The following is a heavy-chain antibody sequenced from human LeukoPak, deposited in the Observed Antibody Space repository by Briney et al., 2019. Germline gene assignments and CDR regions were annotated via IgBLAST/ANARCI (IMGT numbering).Heavy chain of an antibody. D-gene: IGHD6-13*01. J-gene: IGHJ4*02. CDR1: GDSVSSNSAT. CDR2: TYYRSKWYN. V-gene: IGHV6-1*01. Sequence: SQTLSHTCAISGDSVSSNSATWNWIRKSPSSGLEWLGRTYYRSKWYNEYAASVKSRTTINPDTSKNQFSLHLNSVTPEDTAVYYCAGSHSSTWYPDCWGQGTLVTVSS. CDR3: AGSHSSTWYPDC.